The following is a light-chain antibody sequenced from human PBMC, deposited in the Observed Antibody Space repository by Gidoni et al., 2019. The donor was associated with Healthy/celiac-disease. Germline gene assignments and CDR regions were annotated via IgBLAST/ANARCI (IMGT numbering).Light chain of an antibody. Sequence: DMVMTQSPLSLPVTPGEPASISCRSSQSLLHSNGYNYLACYLQKPGQSPQLLIYLGSNRASGVPDRFSGSGSGTDFTLKISRVEAEDVGVYYCMQALQKITFGQGTRLEIK. CDR2: LGS. V-gene: IGKV2-28*01. CDR1: QSLLHSNGYNY. CDR3: MQALQKIT. J-gene: IGKJ5*01.